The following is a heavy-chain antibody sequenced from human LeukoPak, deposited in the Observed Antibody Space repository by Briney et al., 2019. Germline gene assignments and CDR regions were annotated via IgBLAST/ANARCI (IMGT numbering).Heavy chain of an antibody. D-gene: IGHD3-3*01. V-gene: IGHV3-23*01. CDR1: GITFSSYG. CDR2: ISSTGGTT. Sequence: GGSLRLSCAASGITFSSYGMSWVRQAPGKGLEWVSSISSTGGTTYYADSVKGRFTISRDNSKNTLYLQMNSLRAEDTAIYYCARGRGRSGYPNYFYYYMDVWGKGTTVTVSS. J-gene: IGHJ6*03. CDR3: ARGRGRSGYPNYFYYYMDV.